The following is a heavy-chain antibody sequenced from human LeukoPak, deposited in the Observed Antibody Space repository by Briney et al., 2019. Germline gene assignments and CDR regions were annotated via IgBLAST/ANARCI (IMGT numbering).Heavy chain of an antibody. CDR2: INSDGSTT. V-gene: IGHV3-74*03. CDR1: EFTFSSYW. CDR3: AGLRGKITTIDY. J-gene: IGHJ4*02. Sequence: SGGSLRLSCVASEFTFSSYWMHWVRQAPGEGLVWVSVINSDGSTTLYADSVKGRFTISRDNAKNTLYLQMNSLRAEDTAVYYCAGLRGKITTIDYWGQGTLVTVCS. D-gene: IGHD4-11*01.